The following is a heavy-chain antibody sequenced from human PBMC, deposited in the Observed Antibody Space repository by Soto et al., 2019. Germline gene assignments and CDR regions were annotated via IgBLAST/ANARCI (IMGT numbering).Heavy chain of an antibody. CDR1: GFSFSTFA. Sequence: EVQLLDSGGDLVQPGGSLRLSCVTSGFSFSTFAMGWFRRAPGKGLEWVSAIRPSGGRIYYAAPVRGRFSISRDDSKNTVYLQMDSLGPEDTAVYFCGREAAGSGGWYTADHWGQVTLVIVSS. J-gene: IGHJ4*02. CDR3: GREAAGSGGWYTADH. CDR2: IRPSGGRI. V-gene: IGHV3-23*01. D-gene: IGHD6-19*01.